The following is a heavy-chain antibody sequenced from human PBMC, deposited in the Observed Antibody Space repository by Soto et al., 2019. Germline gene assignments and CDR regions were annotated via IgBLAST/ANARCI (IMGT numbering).Heavy chain of an antibody. CDR1: GFTFSSYS. J-gene: IGHJ6*02. V-gene: IGHV3-21*01. CDR2: ISSSSSYI. D-gene: IGHD2-15*01. Sequence: EVQLVESGGGLVKPGGSLRLSCAASGFTFSSYSMNWVRQAPGKGLEWVSSISSSSSYIYYADSVKGRFTISRDNAKNSLYLQMNSLRAEDTAVYYCARPSPRSRWPLYYYYGMDVWGQGTTVTVSS. CDR3: ARPSPRSRWPLYYYYGMDV.